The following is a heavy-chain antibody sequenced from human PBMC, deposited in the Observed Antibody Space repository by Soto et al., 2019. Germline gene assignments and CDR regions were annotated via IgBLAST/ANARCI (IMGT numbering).Heavy chain of an antibody. D-gene: IGHD2-2*01. J-gene: IGHJ5*02. CDR2: IIPILGIA. CDR3: ASERSYCSSTSCYDGWFAP. CDR1: GGTFSSYT. Sequence: QVQLVQSGAEVKKPGSSVKVSCKASGGTFSSYTISWVRQAPGQGLEWMGRIIPILGIANYAQKFQGRVTITADKSTSTAYMERSRLRSEDTAVYYCASERSYCSSTSCYDGWFAPWCQGTLVTVSS. V-gene: IGHV1-69*02.